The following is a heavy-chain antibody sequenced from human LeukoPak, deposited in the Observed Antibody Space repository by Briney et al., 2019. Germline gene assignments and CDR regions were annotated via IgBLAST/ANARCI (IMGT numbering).Heavy chain of an antibody. CDR3: TRDQTVTTNHYYYYGMDV. CDR2: IRSKAYGGTT. CDR1: GFTVSSNY. D-gene: IGHD4-17*01. Sequence: GGSLRLSCAASGFTVSSNYMSWFRQAPGKGLEWVGFIRSKAYGGTTEYAASVKGRFTISRDDSKSIAYLQMNSLKTEDTAVYYCTRDQTVTTNHYYYYGMDVWGQGTTVTVSS. J-gene: IGHJ6*02. V-gene: IGHV3-49*03.